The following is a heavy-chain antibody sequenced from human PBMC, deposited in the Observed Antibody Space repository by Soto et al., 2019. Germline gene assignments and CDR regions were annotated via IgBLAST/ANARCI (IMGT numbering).Heavy chain of an antibody. J-gene: IGHJ5*02. CDR1: AGSISSGGYY. D-gene: IGHD2-15*01. V-gene: IGHV4-31*03. Sequence: QVQLQESGPGLVKPSQTLALTCTVSAGSISSGGYYWSWIRKHPGKGMMWIGYIYYSGSTYYNPSLKSRVTISVDTSKNQFSLKLSSVTAADTAVYYCARGGGPFVPWGKGTLVTVSS. CDR3: ARGGGPFVP. CDR2: IYYSGST.